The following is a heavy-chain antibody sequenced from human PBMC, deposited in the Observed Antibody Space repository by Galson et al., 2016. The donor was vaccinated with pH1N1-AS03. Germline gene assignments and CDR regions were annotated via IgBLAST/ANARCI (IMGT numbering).Heavy chain of an antibody. CDR2: IVVGSGDT. V-gene: IGHV1-58*01. CDR3: ARDTTAARLLGPVPT. J-gene: IGHJ6*02. D-gene: IGHD6-6*01. Sequence: SVKVSCKASEFTSPTSAVQWVRQARGQRLEWLAWIVVGSGDTKYAQKFRERLTIIRDMSTSTAYMELSSLRSDDTAVFYCARDTTAARLLGPVPTWGQGTTVTVSS. CDR1: EFTSPTSA.